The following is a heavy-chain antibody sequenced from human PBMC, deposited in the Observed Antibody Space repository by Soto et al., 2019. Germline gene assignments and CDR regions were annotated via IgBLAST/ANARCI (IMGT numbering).Heavy chain of an antibody. Sequence: QVQLVESGGGVVQPGRSLRLSCAASGFTFSSYGMHWVRQAPGKGLEWVAVIWYDGSNKYYADSVKGRFTISRDNSKTTLYLQMNSLRAEDTAVYYCARESKPIDYWGQGTLVTVSS. CDR2: IWYDGSNK. J-gene: IGHJ4*02. CDR1: GFTFSSYG. CDR3: ARESKPIDY. V-gene: IGHV3-33*01.